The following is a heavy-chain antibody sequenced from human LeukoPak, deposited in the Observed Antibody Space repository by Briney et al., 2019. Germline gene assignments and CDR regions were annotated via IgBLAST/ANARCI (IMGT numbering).Heavy chain of an antibody. V-gene: IGHV3-48*03. CDR1: GFTFSSYE. D-gene: IGHD7-27*01. J-gene: IGHJ4*02. Sequence: GGSLRLSCAASGFTFSSYEMNWVRQAPGKGLEWVSYISSSGSTIYYADSVKGRFTISRDNSKNSLFLQMNSLRTEDTALYYCAKDHWGAGHHWGQGTLVTVSS. CDR3: AKDHWGAGHH. CDR2: ISSSGSTI.